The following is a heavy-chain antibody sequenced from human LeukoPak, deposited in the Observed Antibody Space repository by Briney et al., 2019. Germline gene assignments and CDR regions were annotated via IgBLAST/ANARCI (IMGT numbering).Heavy chain of an antibody. Sequence: GGSLRLSCAASGFTFSSYWMNWVRQAPGKGLEWVANIKQDGSEKYYVDSVKGRFTISRGNAKNSLYLQINSLRAEDTAVYYCARDGVAPGIYFDYWGQGTLVTVSS. CDR3: ARDGVAPGIYFDY. D-gene: IGHD2-2*01. V-gene: IGHV3-7*01. CDR2: IKQDGSEK. CDR1: GFTFSSYW. J-gene: IGHJ4*02.